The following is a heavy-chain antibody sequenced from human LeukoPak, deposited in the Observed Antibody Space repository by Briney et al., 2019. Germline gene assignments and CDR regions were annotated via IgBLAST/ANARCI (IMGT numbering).Heavy chain of an antibody. V-gene: IGHV4-61*03. CDR3: ARVGHLTNNWFDP. CDR2: IYHSGSA. Sequence: PSETLSLTCSVSGGSVSSGGYHWSWIRQPPGKGLEWIGYIYHSGSANYNSSLKSRVTISVDTSKNHFSLNLSSVTAADTAVYYCARVGHLTNNWFDPWGQGSLVTVSS. D-gene: IGHD4-11*01. CDR1: GGSVSSGGYH. J-gene: IGHJ5*02.